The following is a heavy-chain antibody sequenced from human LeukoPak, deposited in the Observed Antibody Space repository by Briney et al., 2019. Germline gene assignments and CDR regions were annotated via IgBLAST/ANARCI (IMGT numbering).Heavy chain of an antibody. CDR1: GFTVSSNY. V-gene: IGHV3-66*01. CDR3: ARDRPYYGSGSSDY. J-gene: IGHJ4*02. Sequence: QPGGSLRLSCAASGFTVSSNYMSSVRQAPGKGLEWGSVIYSGGSTYYADSVKGRFTISRDNSKNTLYLQMNSLRAEDTAVYYCARDRPYYGSGSSDYWGQGTLVTVSS. CDR2: IYSGGST. D-gene: IGHD3-10*01.